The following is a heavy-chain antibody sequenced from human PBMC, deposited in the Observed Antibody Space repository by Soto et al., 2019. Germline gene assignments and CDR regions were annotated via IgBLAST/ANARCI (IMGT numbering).Heavy chain of an antibody. Sequence: EVELLESGGGLVQPGGSLRLSCAASGFAFSSFAMSWVRQAPGKAPEWVASISSSTISTHYADSVQGRFTVSRDNSRSTLYLQMTSLRAEDTAVYYCAKEFMSAYFPLDFWGQGTLVTVSS. V-gene: IGHV3-23*01. CDR2: ISSSTIST. CDR1: GFAFSSFA. D-gene: IGHD3-3*01. J-gene: IGHJ4*02. CDR3: AKEFMSAYFPLDF.